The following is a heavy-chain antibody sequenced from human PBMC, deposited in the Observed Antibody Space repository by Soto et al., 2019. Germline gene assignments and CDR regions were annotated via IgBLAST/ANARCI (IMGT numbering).Heavy chain of an antibody. D-gene: IGHD3-10*01. CDR1: GGSISSGGYS. CDR2: IYHSGST. J-gene: IGHJ4*02. V-gene: IGHV4-30-2*01. CDR3: ARAIGWFGELLGGYYFDY. Sequence: QLQLQESGSGLVKPSQTLSLTCAVSGGSISSGGYSWSWIRQPPGKGLEWIGYIYHSGSTYYNPSLKSRVPXXVXRSKNQFSLKLSSVTAADTAVYYCARAIGWFGELLGGYYFDYWGQGTLVTVSS.